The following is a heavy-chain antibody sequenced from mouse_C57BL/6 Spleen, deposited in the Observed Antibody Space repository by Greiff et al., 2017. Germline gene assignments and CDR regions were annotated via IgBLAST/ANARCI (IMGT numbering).Heavy chain of an antibody. D-gene: IGHD2-4*01. CDR2: ISSNSNNYAT. CDR3: VRHKDDYDPFDY. Sequence: EVKLLESGAGLVQPKASLKLSCAASGFSFTTYAMNWVRQPPGQGLEWVARISSNSNNYATYYADSVKDRFTISRDDSAGMLYLQSNNLKSADTAMYSCVRHKDDYDPFDYWGQGTTLTVSS. J-gene: IGHJ2*01. CDR1: GFSFTTYA. V-gene: IGHV10-1*01.